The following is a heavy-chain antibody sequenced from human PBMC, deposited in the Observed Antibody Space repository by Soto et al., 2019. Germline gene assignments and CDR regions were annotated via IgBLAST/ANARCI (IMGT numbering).Heavy chain of an antibody. CDR3: ARDPAEDILTGYFPTFDY. J-gene: IGHJ4*02. CDR2: IWYYGSNK. V-gene: IGHV3-33*01. CDR1: GFTFSGYA. Sequence: GGSLRLSCAASGFTFSGYAMHWVRQAPGKGLEWVAIIWYYGSNKYYADSVKGRFTISRDNSKNTLYLQMNSLRAEDTSVYYCARDPAEDILTGYFPTFDYWGQGTLVTVSS. D-gene: IGHD3-9*01.